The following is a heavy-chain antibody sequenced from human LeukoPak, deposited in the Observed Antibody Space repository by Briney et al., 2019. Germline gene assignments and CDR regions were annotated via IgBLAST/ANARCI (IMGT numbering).Heavy chain of an antibody. D-gene: IGHD6-13*01. V-gene: IGHV3-9*01. CDR2: ISWNSGSI. Sequence: PGRSLRLSCAASGFTFDDYAMHWVRQAPGKGLEWVSGISWNSGSIGYADSVKGRFTISRDNAKNSLYLQMNSLRAEDTAVYYCAKESGKQQLVQYYFDYWGQGTLVTVSS. CDR3: AKESGKQQLVQYYFDY. J-gene: IGHJ4*02. CDR1: GFTFDDYA.